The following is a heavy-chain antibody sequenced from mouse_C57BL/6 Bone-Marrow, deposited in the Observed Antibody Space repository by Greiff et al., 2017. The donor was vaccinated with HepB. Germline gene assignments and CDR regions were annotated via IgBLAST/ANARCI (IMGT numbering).Heavy chain of an antibody. V-gene: IGHV1-54*01. D-gene: IGHD2-4*01. J-gene: IGHJ3*01. CDR3: ARHGVYDYERFAY. Sequence: QVQLQQSGAELVRPGTSVKVSCKASGYALTNYLIEWVKQRPGQGLEWIGVINPGSGGTNYNEKFKGKATLTADKSSSTAYMQLSSLTSEDSAVYFCARHGVYDYERFAYWGQGTLVTVSA. CDR1: GYALTNYL. CDR2: INPGSGGT.